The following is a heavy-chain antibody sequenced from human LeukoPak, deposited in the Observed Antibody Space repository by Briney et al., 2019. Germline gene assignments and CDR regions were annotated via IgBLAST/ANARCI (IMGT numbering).Heavy chain of an antibody. CDR1: GLAFSSYD. J-gene: IGHJ4*02. Sequence: GRSLRLSCEASGLAFSSYDMHWVRQAPGKGLEWVAVISYDGSDKYYVDSVKGRFTISRDNSKNTLYLQMNSLKAEDAAVYYCARVLSGSYDNYFDYWGQGTLVTVSS. CDR3: ARVLSGSYDNYFDY. D-gene: IGHD1-26*01. V-gene: IGHV3-30*03. CDR2: ISYDGSDK.